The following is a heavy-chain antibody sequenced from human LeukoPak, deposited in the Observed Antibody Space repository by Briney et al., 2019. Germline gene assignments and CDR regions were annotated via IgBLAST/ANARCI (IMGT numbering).Heavy chain of an antibody. V-gene: IGHV3-23*01. Sequence: GGSLRLSCAASGFTFSSYAMHWVRQAPGKGLEWVSAISGSGGSTYYADSVKGRFTISRDNSKNTLYLQMNSLRAEDTAVYYCAKHWAPLVVPAASPFDYWGQGTLVTVSS. CDR3: AKHWAPLVVPAASPFDY. CDR2: ISGSGGST. CDR1: GFTFSSYA. D-gene: IGHD2-2*01. J-gene: IGHJ4*02.